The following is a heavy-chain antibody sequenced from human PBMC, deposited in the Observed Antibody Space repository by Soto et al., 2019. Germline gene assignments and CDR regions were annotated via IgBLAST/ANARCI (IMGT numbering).Heavy chain of an antibody. Sequence: PSETLSLTCTVSGGSVSSGSYYWSWIRQPPGKGLEWIGYIYYSGSTNYNPSLKSRVTISVDTSKNQFSLKLSSVTAADTAVYYCARESDYGDTRRFDPWGQGTLVTVSS. D-gene: IGHD4-17*01. J-gene: IGHJ5*02. CDR2: IYYSGST. V-gene: IGHV4-61*01. CDR3: ARESDYGDTRRFDP. CDR1: GGSVSSGSYY.